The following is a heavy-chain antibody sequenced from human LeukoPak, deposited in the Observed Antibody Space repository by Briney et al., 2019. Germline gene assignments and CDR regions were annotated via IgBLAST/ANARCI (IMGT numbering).Heavy chain of an antibody. Sequence: SETLSLTCNVSGGSISSSSYYWGWIRQPPGKGLEWIGSIYYSGSTYYNPSLKSRVTISVDTSKNQFSLKLSSVTAADTAVYYCARSRGYSYGHDYWGQGTLVTVSS. J-gene: IGHJ4*02. CDR1: GGSISSSSYY. CDR2: IYYSGST. CDR3: ARSRGYSYGHDY. D-gene: IGHD5-18*01. V-gene: IGHV4-39*07.